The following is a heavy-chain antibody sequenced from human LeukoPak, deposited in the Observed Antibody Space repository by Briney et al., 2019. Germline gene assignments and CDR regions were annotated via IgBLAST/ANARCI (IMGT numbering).Heavy chain of an antibody. CDR1: GFTFSSYW. CDR2: INSDGSST. Sequence: PGGSLRLSCAASGFTFSSYWIHWVRQAPGKGLVWVSRINSDGSSTSYADSVKGRFTISRDNAKNTLHLQMNRLRAEDTAVYYCVFDWLFPFDYWGQGTLVTVSS. D-gene: IGHD3-9*01. CDR3: VFDWLFPFDY. V-gene: IGHV3-74*01. J-gene: IGHJ4*02.